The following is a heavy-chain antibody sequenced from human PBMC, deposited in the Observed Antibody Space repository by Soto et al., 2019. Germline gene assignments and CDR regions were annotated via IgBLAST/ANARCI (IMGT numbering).Heavy chain of an antibody. CDR3: ARDGIGGTVFRGFCDY. Sequence: QKYLVESGGGVVQPGGSLRLSCVASGSIFSGYGMHWVRQAPGKGLEWVAAIRCDGSKKYYADSVKGRFTISRDNSKNMLYLQMDSLGAEDTAVYYCARDGIGGTVFRGFCDYWGQGTLVPVSS. CDR2: IRCDGSKK. CDR1: GSIFSGYG. J-gene: IGHJ4*02. D-gene: IGHD1-7*01. V-gene: IGHV3-33*01.